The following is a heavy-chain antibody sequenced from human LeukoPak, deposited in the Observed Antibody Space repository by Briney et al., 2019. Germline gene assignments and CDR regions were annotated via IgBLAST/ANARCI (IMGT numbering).Heavy chain of an antibody. CDR1: GFTFSSYA. CDR3: AREGRGTARAFDY. D-gene: IGHD1-1*01. CDR2: ISYDGSNK. Sequence: GGSLRLSCAASGFTFSSYAMHWVRQAPGKGLEWVAVISYDGSNKYYADSVKGRFTTSRDNSKNTLYLQMNSLGAEDTAVYYCAREGRGTARAFDYWGQGTLVTVSS. V-gene: IGHV3-30*01. J-gene: IGHJ4*02.